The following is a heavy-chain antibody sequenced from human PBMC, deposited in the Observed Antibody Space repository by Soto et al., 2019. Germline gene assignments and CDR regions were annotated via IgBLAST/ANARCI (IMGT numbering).Heavy chain of an antibody. CDR2: IYYDGST. CDR1: GGSVNSNNYY. Sequence: SETLSLTCTVSGGSVNSNNYYWAWIRQPPGKGLAWIASIYYDGSTYYSASLKSRVTISRDTSKNQFSLRLTSMAAADTAVYYCAKVVVAATRHTDFDSWGQGTLVTVSS. V-gene: IGHV4-39*02. D-gene: IGHD2-15*01. CDR3: AKVVVAATRHTDFDS. J-gene: IGHJ4*02.